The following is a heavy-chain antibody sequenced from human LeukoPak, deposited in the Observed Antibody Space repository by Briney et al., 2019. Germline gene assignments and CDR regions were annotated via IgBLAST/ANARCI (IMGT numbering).Heavy chain of an antibody. V-gene: IGHV5-51*01. CDR1: GYSFTRNW. D-gene: IGHD3-16*01. J-gene: IGHJ3*02. CDR2: IFPGDSDT. Sequence: GESLKISCKGSGYSFTRNWIGWVRQKPGKGLEWMGLIFPGDSDTKYSPSFQGQVTISADKSISTAYLQWSSLKASDTAIYYCATYFAGAETFDIWGQGTVVTVSS. CDR3: ATYFAGAETFDI.